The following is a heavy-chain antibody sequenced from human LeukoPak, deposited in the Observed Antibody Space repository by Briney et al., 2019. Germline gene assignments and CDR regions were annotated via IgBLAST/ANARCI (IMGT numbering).Heavy chain of an antibody. Sequence: GASVKVSCKASGYTFTSYYMHWVRQAPGQGLEWMGIINTSGGSTTYAQKFQGRVSMTRDTSTGTVYLEVSSLRSEDTAVYYCARDRLGRAAAGTLYNWFDPWGQGTLVTVSS. CDR2: INTSGGST. J-gene: IGHJ5*02. V-gene: IGHV1-46*01. CDR3: ARDRLGRAAAGTLYNWFDP. CDR1: GYTFTSYY. D-gene: IGHD6-13*01.